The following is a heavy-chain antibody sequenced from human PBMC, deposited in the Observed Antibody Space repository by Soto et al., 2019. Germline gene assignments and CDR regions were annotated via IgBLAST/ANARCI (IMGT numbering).Heavy chain of an antibody. CDR1: GFTFSSYA. CDR3: ARDRRYCSSISCYPLYAFDI. D-gene: IGHD2-2*01. Sequence: QVQLVESGGGVVQPGRSLRLSCAASGFTFSSYAMHWVRQAPGKGLEWVALISYDGSNKYYADSVKGRFTISRDNSKNTLYLQMNSLRAEDTAVYYCARDRRYCSSISCYPLYAFDIWGQGTMVTVSS. CDR2: ISYDGSNK. V-gene: IGHV3-30-3*01. J-gene: IGHJ3*02.